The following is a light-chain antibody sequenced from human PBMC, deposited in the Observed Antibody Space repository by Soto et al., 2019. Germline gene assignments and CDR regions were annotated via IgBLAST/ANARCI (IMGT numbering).Light chain of an antibody. CDR2: RNN. CDR3: AAWDDSLSGYV. V-gene: IGLV1-47*01. CDR1: SSKIGSNY. Sequence: QSVLTQPPSTSGTPGQRVTISCSGSSSKIGSNYVYWYQQLPGTAPKLLIYRNNQRPSGVPDRFSGSKSGTSASLAISGLRSEDEADYYCAAWDDSLSGYVFGPGTRSPS. J-gene: IGLJ1*01.